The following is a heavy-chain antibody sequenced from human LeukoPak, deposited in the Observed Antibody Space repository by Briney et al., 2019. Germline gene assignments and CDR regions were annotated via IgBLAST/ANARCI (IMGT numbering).Heavy chain of an antibody. CDR3: ARDDGRGVVTPY. D-gene: IGHD2-21*02. J-gene: IGHJ4*02. CDR2: IYYNGRT. Sequence: SETLSLTCTVSGGSISSSSYYWGWIRQPPGKGLEWIGSIYYNGRTFYNPSLKSRVTISVDTSRNQFSLKLSSVTAADTAVYYCARDDGRGVVTPYWGQGTLVTVSS. CDR1: GGSISSSSYY. V-gene: IGHV4-39*07.